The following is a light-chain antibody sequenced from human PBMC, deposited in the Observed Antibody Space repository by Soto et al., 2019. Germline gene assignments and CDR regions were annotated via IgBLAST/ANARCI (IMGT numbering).Light chain of an antibody. V-gene: IGKV1-33*01. CDR2: DAS. J-gene: IGKJ4*01. Sequence: DIQMTQSPSSLSASEGDRVTITCQSSHDVSRNLNWFQQKPGEAPQLLIYDASNLERGVPSRFSGSVSGTDFTLTISSLQPEDGATYYCQQYNSMLSFGGGTEVEIK. CDR3: QQYNSMLS. CDR1: HDVSRN.